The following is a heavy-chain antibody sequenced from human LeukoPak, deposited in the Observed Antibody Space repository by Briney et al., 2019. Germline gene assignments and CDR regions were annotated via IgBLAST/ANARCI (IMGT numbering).Heavy chain of an antibody. D-gene: IGHD3-16*02. CDR2: ISSSGSTI. CDR3: ARDWGYDYVWGSYRYTGSGGYFDY. J-gene: IGHJ4*02. V-gene: IGHV3-11*01. CDR1: GFTFSDYY. Sequence: PGGSLRLSCAASGFTFSDYYMSWIRQAPGKGLEWVSYISSSGSTIYYADSVKGRFTISRDNAKNSLYLQMNSLRAEDTAVYYCARDWGYDYVWGSYRYTGSGGYFDYWGQGTLVTVSS.